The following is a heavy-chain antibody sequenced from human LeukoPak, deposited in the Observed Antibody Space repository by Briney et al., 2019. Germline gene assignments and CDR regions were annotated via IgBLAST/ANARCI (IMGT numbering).Heavy chain of an antibody. CDR1: GFTFSSYG. CDR2: ISSDGSDK. D-gene: IGHD4-23*01. J-gene: IGHJ4*02. V-gene: IGHV3-30*18. CDR3: AKGSATTVVTIDY. Sequence: GKSLRLSCAASGFTFSSYGMHWVRQAPGKGLEWVAVISSDGSDKYYADSVKGRFTISRDNSKNTMYLQMNSLRDEDTAVYYCAKGSATTVVTIDYWGQGTVVTVSS.